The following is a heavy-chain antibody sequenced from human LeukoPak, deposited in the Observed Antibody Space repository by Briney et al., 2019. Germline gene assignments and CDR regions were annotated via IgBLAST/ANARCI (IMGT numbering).Heavy chain of an antibody. CDR3: AHSSGYPYYFDY. CDR2: ISGSGGST. V-gene: IGHV3-23*01. CDR1: GFTFSSYG. J-gene: IGHJ4*02. D-gene: IGHD3-22*01. Sequence: PGGSLRLSCAASGFTFSSYGMHWVRQAPGEGLEWVSAISGSGGSTYYADSVKGRFTISRDNSKNTLYLQMNSLRAEDTAVYYCAHSSGYPYYFDYWGQGTLVTVSS.